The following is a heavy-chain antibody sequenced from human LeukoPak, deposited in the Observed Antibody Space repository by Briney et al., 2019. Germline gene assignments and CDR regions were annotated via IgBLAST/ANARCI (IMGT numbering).Heavy chain of an antibody. Sequence: SETLSITCTVPGGSISSYYWSWIRQPPGQVLHWTGYTYYSVSTNYNPSLKSRVTISVDTSKNQFSLKLSSVTAADTAVYYCARGAAGGYCSSTSCYNWFDPWGQGTLVTVSS. V-gene: IGHV4-59*01. D-gene: IGHD2-2*01. CDR3: ARGAAGGYCSSTSCYNWFDP. CDR2: TYYSVST. CDR1: GGSISSYY. J-gene: IGHJ5*02.